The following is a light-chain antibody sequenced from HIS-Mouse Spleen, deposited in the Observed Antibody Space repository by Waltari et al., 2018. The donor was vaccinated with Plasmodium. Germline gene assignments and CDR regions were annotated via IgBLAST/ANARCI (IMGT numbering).Light chain of an antibody. J-gene: IGLJ2*01. CDR1: KLGYKY. V-gene: IGLV3-1*01. CDR2: QDS. CDR3: QAWDSSTVV. Sequence: SYELTQPPSVSVSPGQTASITCSGAKLGYKYACWYQQKPGQSPVLVIYQDSKRPSGLPGRFSGSNSGNTATLTISGTQAMDEADYYCQAWDSSTVVFGGGTKLTVL.